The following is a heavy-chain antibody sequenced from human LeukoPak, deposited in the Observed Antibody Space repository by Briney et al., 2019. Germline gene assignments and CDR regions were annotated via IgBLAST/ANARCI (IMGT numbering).Heavy chain of an antibody. V-gene: IGHV1-2*02. CDR3: ARGLRTKYYGSGSQVASPY. D-gene: IGHD3-10*01. Sequence: ASVKVSCKASGYTFTGYYMHWVRQAPGQGLEWMGWINPNSGGTNYAQKFQGRVTMTRDTSISTAYMELSRLRSDDTAVYYCARGLRTKYYGSGSQVASPYWGQGTLVTVSS. CDR2: INPNSGGT. J-gene: IGHJ4*02. CDR1: GYTFTGYY.